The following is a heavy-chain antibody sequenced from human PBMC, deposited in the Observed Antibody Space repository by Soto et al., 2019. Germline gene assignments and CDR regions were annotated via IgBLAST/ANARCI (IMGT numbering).Heavy chain of an antibody. D-gene: IGHD1-26*01. CDR3: ARDFGALSWFDI. V-gene: IGHV1-69*01. CDR1: GGSLRSFS. J-gene: IGHJ5*02. CDR2: FTPMFGPA. Sequence: QVQLVQSGAAVKKPGSSVKLSCKASGGSLRSFSINWVRQAPGQGPEWMGAFTPMFGPATYSQKFQGRVTITADEPTNTAYMDMSSLTSEDTAAYYCARDFGALSWFDIWGQGTLVSVS.